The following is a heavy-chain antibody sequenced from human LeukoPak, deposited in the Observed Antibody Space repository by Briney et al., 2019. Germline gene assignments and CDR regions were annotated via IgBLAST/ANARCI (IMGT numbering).Heavy chain of an antibody. Sequence: GGSLRLSCAASGFTFSSYSMNWVRQAPGKGLEWVAYIKQDGSEKYYVASVKGRFTISRDNAKNSLYLQMNRLRAENTAVYYCARNAPTTGNYYYYMDVWGKGTTVTVSS. J-gene: IGHJ6*03. CDR2: IKQDGSEK. CDR3: ARNAPTTGNYYYYMDV. V-gene: IGHV3-7*03. D-gene: IGHD1-1*01. CDR1: GFTFSSYS.